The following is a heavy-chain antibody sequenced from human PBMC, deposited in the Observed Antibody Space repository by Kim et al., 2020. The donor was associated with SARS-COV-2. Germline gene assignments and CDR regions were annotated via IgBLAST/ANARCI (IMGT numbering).Heavy chain of an antibody. Sequence: SLKSRVTISVDTSKNQFSLKLSSVTAADAAVYYCARHGVYSGSYSGSLDYWGQGTLVTVSS. CDR3: ARHGVYSGSYSGSLDY. V-gene: IGHV4-30-2*03. D-gene: IGHD1-26*01. J-gene: IGHJ4*02.